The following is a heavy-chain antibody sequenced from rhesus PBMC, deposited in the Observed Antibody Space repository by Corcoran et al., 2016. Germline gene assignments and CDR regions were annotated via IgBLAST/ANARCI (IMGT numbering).Heavy chain of an antibody. V-gene: IGHV4-147*01. CDR2: IYGSSGTT. D-gene: IGHD3-9*01. Sequence: QVQLQESGPGLVKPSETLSLTCAVSGGSISSNYWSWIRQPPGKGLEWIGYIYGSSGTTYYNPSPTCRVTISTDTSKNQFSLKRSAVTAADTAVYYCARLITVTITNAFDFWGQGLRVTVSS. J-gene: IGHJ3*01. CDR1: GGSISSNY. CDR3: ARLITVTITNAFDF.